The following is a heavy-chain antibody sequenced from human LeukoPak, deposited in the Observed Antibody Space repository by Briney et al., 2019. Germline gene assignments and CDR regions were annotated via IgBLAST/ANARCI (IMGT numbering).Heavy chain of an antibody. V-gene: IGHV1-3*01. Sequence: GASVKVSCKASGYTFISYAIHWVRQAPGQRLEWMGWILAGNGNTKYSQKFQGRVTMTRNTSISTAYMELSSLRSEDTAVYYCARVIRGSYRHFLYWGQGTLVTVSS. CDR2: ILAGNGNT. CDR3: ARVIRGSYRHFLY. D-gene: IGHD3-16*02. CDR1: GYTFISYA. J-gene: IGHJ4*02.